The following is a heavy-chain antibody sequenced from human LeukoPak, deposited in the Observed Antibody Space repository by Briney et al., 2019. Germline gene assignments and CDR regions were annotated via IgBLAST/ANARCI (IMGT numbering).Heavy chain of an antibody. V-gene: IGHV3-48*03. J-gene: IGHJ6*03. Sequence: PGGSLRLSCAASGFTFSSYEMNWVRQAPGKGLEWVSYISSSGSTIYYADSVKGRFTISRDNAKNSLYLQMNSLRAEDTAVYYCPRTVTTFWGYHMDVWGKGTTVIVSS. CDR1: GFTFSSYE. D-gene: IGHD1-7*01. CDR3: PRTVTTFWGYHMDV. CDR2: ISSSGSTI.